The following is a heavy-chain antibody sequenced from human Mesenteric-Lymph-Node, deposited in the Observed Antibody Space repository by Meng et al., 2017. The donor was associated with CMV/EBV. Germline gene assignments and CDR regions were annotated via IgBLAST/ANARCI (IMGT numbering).Heavy chain of an antibody. D-gene: IGHD3-22*01. CDR3: ALSADEGWLTPYYYYYGMDV. Sequence: GSLRLSCAVYGGSFSGYYWSWIRQPPGKGLEWIGEINHSGSTNYNPSLKSRVTIAVDTSKNQFSLKLSSVTAADTAVYYCALSADEGWLTPYYYYYGMDVWGQGTTVTVSS. J-gene: IGHJ6*02. V-gene: IGHV4-34*01. CDR2: INHSGST. CDR1: GGSFSGYY.